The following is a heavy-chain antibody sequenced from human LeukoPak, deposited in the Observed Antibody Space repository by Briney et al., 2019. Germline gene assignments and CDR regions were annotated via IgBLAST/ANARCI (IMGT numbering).Heavy chain of an antibody. Sequence: ASVKVSCKASGYTFTSYGISWVRQAPGQGLEWMGWISAYNGNTNYAQKLQGRVTMTTDTSTSTAYMELRSLRSDDTAVYYCARERDSESYPNPYYYYYGMDVWGQGTTVTVSS. CDR1: GYTFTSYG. CDR3: ARERDSESYPNPYYYYYGMDV. J-gene: IGHJ6*02. V-gene: IGHV1-18*01. D-gene: IGHD1-26*01. CDR2: ISAYNGNT.